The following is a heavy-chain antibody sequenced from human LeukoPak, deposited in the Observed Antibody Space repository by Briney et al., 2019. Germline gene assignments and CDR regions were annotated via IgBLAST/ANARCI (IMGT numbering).Heavy chain of an antibody. CDR2: IKQDGSEK. Sequence: GGSLRLSCAASGFTFSDHYLDWVRQAPGKGLEWVANIKQDGSEKYYVDSVKGRFTISRDNAKNSLYLQMNSLRAEDTAVYYCAREVGSSWYGNWFDPWGQGTLVTVSS. D-gene: IGHD6-13*01. CDR3: AREVGSSWYGNWFDP. V-gene: IGHV3-7*01. J-gene: IGHJ5*02. CDR1: GFTFSDHY.